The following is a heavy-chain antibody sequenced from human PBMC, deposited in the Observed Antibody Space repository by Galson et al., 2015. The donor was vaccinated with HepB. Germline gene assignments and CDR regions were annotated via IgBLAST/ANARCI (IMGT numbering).Heavy chain of an antibody. J-gene: IGHJ4*02. CDR3: ARDDSPKASAIAY. Sequence: SVKVSCKASGYTFTGYCIHWVRQAPGQGLEWMGWINPNSGGTNYAQKFQGRVTMTRDTSISTAYMELSRLRSDDTAAYYCARDDSPKASAIAYWGQGTLVTVPS. V-gene: IGHV1-2*02. D-gene: IGHD2-2*02. CDR1: GYTFTGYC. CDR2: INPNSGGT.